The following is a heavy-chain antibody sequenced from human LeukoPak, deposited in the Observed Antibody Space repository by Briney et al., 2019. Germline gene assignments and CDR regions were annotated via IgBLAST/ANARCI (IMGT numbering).Heavy chain of an antibody. Sequence: SETLSLTCTVSGGSISSYYWSWIRQPPGKGLEWIGYIYYSGSTNYNPSLKSRVTISVDTSKNQISLKLSSVTAADTAVYYCARLYDSSGLSFDYWGQGTLVTVSS. CDR1: GGSISSYY. CDR3: ARLYDSSGLSFDY. J-gene: IGHJ4*02. V-gene: IGHV4-59*08. D-gene: IGHD3-22*01. CDR2: IYYSGST.